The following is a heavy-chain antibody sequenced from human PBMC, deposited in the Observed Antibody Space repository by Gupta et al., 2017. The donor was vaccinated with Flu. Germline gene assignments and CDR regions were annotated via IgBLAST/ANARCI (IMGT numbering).Heavy chain of an antibody. CDR1: GFTFSRSA. CDR2: IGTAGDT. CDR3: ARGIAVAGNYAFDI. J-gene: IGHJ3*02. D-gene: IGHD6-19*01. Sequence: EVQLVESGGGLVQHGGSLRLSCAASGFTFSRSAMPWVRQATGKGLEWVSAIGTAGDTYYPGSVKGRFTISRENAKNSLYLQMNSLRPGDTAVYYCARGIAVAGNYAFDIWGQGTMVTVSS. V-gene: IGHV3-13*01.